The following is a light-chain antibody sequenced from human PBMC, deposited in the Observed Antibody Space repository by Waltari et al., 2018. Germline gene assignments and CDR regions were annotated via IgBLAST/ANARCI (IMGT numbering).Light chain of an antibody. V-gene: IGLV2-14*01. Sequence: QSALTQPASVFGSPGQSITISCTGTSSDVGGYNYVSWYQQHPGKAPKLMIYDVSKRPSGVSNRFSVSKSGNPSSLTISGLQAEDEADYYCSSYTSSSTLYVFGTGTKVTVL. CDR3: SSYTSSSTLYV. CDR1: SSDVGGYNY. J-gene: IGLJ1*01. CDR2: DVS.